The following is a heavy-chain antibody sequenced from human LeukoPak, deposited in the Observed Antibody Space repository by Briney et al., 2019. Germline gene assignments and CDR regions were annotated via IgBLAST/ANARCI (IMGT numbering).Heavy chain of an antibody. CDR1: GFSFGSYG. CDR2: ISVSSSTI. CDR3: ARGGYYYDAYDSVDY. J-gene: IGHJ4*02. D-gene: IGHD3-22*01. V-gene: IGHV3-48*01. Sequence: GGSLRLSCTASGFSFGSYGMHWVRQAPGKGLQWISYISVSSSTINYADSVRGRFTTSGDNAKNSLFLQLTSLRAEDTGFYYCARGGYYYDAYDSVDYWGQGTLVTVSS.